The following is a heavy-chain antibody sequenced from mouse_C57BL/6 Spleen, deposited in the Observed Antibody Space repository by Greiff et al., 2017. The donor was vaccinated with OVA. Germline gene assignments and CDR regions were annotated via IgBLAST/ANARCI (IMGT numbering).Heavy chain of an antibody. D-gene: IGHD4-1*01. Sequence: QVQLQQPGAELVRPGSSVKLSCKASGYTFTSYWMHWVKQRPIQGLEWIGNIDPSDSETHYNQKFKDKATLTVDKSSSTAYMQLSSLTSEDSAVYYCARGEAGTYYFDYWGQGTTLTVSS. CDR2: IDPSDSET. J-gene: IGHJ2*01. V-gene: IGHV1-52*01. CDR3: ARGEAGTYYFDY. CDR1: GYTFTSYW.